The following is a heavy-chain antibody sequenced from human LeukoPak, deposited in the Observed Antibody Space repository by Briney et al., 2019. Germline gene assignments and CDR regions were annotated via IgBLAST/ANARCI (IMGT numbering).Heavy chain of an antibody. CDR3: ASIVGANRVY. J-gene: IGHJ4*02. CDR1: GGTFSSYA. Sequence: SVKVSCKASGGTFSSYAISWVRQAPRQGLEWMGGIIPIFGTANYAQKFQGRVTITADESTSTAYMELSGLRSEDTAVYYCASIVGANRVYWGQGTLVTVSS. D-gene: IGHD1-26*01. V-gene: IGHV1-69*01. CDR2: IIPIFGTA.